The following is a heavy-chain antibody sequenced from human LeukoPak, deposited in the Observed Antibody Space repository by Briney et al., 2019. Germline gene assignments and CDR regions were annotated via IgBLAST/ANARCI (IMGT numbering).Heavy chain of an antibody. J-gene: IGHJ4*02. D-gene: IGHD2-2*01. CDR2: IYHSGST. Sequence: NASETLSLTCAVSGGSISSSNWWSWVRQPPGKGLEWIGQIYHSGSTNYNPSLKSRVAISVDKSKNQFSLNLNAVTAADTAGYYCARAGQGYCTSASCYLSLDYWGQATLVTVSS. CDR1: GGSISSSNW. CDR3: ARAGQGYCTSASCYLSLDY. V-gene: IGHV4-4*02.